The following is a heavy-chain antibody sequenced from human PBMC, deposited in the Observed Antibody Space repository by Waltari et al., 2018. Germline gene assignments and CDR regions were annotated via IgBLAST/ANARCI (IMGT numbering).Heavy chain of an antibody. D-gene: IGHD3-22*01. J-gene: IGHJ4*02. Sequence: QVQLQESGPGLVKPSGTLSLTCAVSGGSISSSNWWSWVRQPPGKGLEWIGEIYHSGSNNSYPSLTRRGTISVYKSKNQFSLKLSSVTAADTAVYYCARSRSGYYYVGWYFDYWVQGTLVTVSS. CDR3: ARSRSGYYYVGWYFDY. CDR1: GGSISSSNW. CDR2: IYHSGSN. V-gene: IGHV4-4*02.